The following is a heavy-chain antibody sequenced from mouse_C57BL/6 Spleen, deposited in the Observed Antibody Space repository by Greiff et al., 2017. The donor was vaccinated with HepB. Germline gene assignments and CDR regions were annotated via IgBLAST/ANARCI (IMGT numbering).Heavy chain of an antibody. CDR2: IDPSDSET. D-gene: IGHD1-1*01. Sequence: QVQLQQPGAELVRPGSSVKLSCKASGYTFTSYWLHWVKQRPIQGLEWIGNIDPSDSETHYNQKFKDKATLTVDKSSGTAYMQLSSLTSEDSTVYYCARWDGSLAWFAYWGQGTLVTVSA. V-gene: IGHV1-52*01. CDR3: ARWDGSLAWFAY. J-gene: IGHJ3*01. CDR1: GYTFTSYW.